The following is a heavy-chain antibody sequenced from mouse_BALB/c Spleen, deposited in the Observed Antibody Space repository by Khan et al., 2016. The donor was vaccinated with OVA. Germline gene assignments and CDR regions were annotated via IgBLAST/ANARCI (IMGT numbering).Heavy chain of an antibody. Sequence: VQLQESGAELAKPGASVKMSCKASGYTFTSYWMHWVKQRPGQGLEWIGYINPSTDYTEYNQKFKDKATLTADKSSSTAYMQLTSLTSEDSAVYYCVNHGSSSAWFTYWGHGTLVTVSA. CDR1: GYTFTSYW. V-gene: IGHV1-7*01. D-gene: IGHD1-1*01. CDR2: INPSTDYT. J-gene: IGHJ3*01. CDR3: VNHGSSSAWFTY.